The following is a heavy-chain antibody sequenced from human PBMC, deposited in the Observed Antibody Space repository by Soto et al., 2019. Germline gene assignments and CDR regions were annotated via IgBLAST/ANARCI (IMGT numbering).Heavy chain of an antibody. CDR3: ARVYCTNGVCYQFDY. J-gene: IGHJ4*02. D-gene: IGHD2-8*01. Sequence: PSETLSLTCTVSGGSISSYYWSWIRQPPGKGLEWIGYIYYSGSTNYNPTLKSRVTISVDTPKNQFSLKLSSVTAADTAVYYCARVYCTNGVCYQFDYWGQGTLVTVSS. V-gene: IGHV4-59*01. CDR1: GGSISSYY. CDR2: IYYSGST.